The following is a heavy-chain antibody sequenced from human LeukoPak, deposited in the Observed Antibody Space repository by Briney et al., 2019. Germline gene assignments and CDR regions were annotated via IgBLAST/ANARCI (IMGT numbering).Heavy chain of an antibody. CDR1: GFTFSSYA. V-gene: IGHV3-23*01. CDR3: AKADQNYYDTSGYTDY. CDR2: ISGSGGGT. Sequence: GGSLRLSCAASGFTFSSYAMNWVRQAPGKGLEWVSDISGSGGGTYYADSVKGRFTISRDNSKNTLYLQMNGLRAEDTAVYYCAKADQNYYDTSGYTDYWGQGTLVTVSS. D-gene: IGHD3-22*01. J-gene: IGHJ4*02.